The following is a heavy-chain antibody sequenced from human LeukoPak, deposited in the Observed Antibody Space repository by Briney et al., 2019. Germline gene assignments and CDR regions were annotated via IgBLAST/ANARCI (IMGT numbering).Heavy chain of an antibody. Sequence: SETLSLTCAVYGGSFSGYYWSWIRQSPGKGLEWIGEINHSGSTKYNPSLKSRVSISVDTSKNQFSLKLRFVTAADTAVYYCARGLSKSAYYHYRMEVLGQGTTVTVSS. D-gene: IGHD3-3*02. J-gene: IGHJ6*02. CDR2: INHSGST. CDR1: GGSFSGYY. CDR3: ARGLSKSAYYHYRMEV. V-gene: IGHV4-34*01.